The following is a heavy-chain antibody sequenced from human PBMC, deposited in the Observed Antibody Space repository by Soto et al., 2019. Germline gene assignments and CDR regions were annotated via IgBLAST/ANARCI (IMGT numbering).Heavy chain of an antibody. J-gene: IGHJ4*02. V-gene: IGHV3-21*06. Sequence: GGSLRLSCAASGFTFTRYSMNWVRQAPGKGLEWVSSISSTTNYIYYGDSMKDRFTISRDNAKNSLYLEMNSLRAEDTAVYYCARESEDLTSNFDYWGQGTLVTVSS. CDR3: ARESEDLTSNFDY. CDR1: GFTFTRYS. CDR2: ISSTTNYI.